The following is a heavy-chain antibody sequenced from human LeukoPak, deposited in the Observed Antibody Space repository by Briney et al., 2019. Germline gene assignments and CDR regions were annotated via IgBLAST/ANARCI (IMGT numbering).Heavy chain of an antibody. V-gene: IGHV3-49*03. CDR2: ISSRAFGATP. J-gene: IGHJ4*02. Sequence: GRSLRLSCASVGFIFGDYAVSWFRQAPGKGLEWVGYISSRAFGATPQYAPSVRGRFTISRDDSKSLAHLQMNSLKTEDTAVYYCTRNTVTVHFDYWGQGTPVTVSS. CDR1: GFIFGDYA. CDR3: TRNTVTVHFDY. D-gene: IGHD4-17*01.